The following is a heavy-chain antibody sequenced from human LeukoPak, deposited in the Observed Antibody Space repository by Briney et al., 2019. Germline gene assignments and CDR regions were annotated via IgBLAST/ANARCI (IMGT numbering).Heavy chain of an antibody. CDR2: ISSSSTI. CDR3: ASLWFGELGDAFDI. J-gene: IGHJ3*02. Sequence: GGSLRLSCAASGFTFSSYSMNWVRQAPGKGLEWVSYISSSSTIYYADSVKGRFTISRDNAKNSLYLQMNSLRAEDTAVYYCASLWFGELGDAFDIWGQGTMVTVSS. CDR1: GFTFSSYS. D-gene: IGHD3-10*01. V-gene: IGHV3-48*04.